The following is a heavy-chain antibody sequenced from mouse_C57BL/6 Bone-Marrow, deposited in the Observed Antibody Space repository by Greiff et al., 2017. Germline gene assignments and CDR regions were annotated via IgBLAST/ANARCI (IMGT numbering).Heavy chain of an antibody. CDR2: IYPGCGST. CDR1: GYTFTSYW. V-gene: IGHV1-55*01. Sequence: QVQLQQPGAELVKPGASVKMSCKASGYTFTSYWITWVKQRPGQGLEWIGDIYPGCGSTNYNEKFKSKATLTVDTSSSTAYMPRSSLTSEYSAVYDFARQLWGWFAYWGQGTLVTVSA. D-gene: IGHD3-1*01. J-gene: IGHJ3*01. CDR3: ARQLWGWFAY.